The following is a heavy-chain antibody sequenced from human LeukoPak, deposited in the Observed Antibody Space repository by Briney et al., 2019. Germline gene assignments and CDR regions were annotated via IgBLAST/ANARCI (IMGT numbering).Heavy chain of an antibody. J-gene: IGHJ4*02. V-gene: IGHV3-21*01. CDR3: VADRVGVPGFYLDS. Sequence: GGSLRLSCEASGFTFTTYSMTWVRQAPGKGLEWVSIISSGSSAIFSADALKGRFSISRDNSKNTLYLQMNSLRGEDTAIYYCVADRVGVPGFYLDSWGQGTLVTVSS. CDR1: GFTFTTYS. D-gene: IGHD1-26*01. CDR2: ISSGSSAI.